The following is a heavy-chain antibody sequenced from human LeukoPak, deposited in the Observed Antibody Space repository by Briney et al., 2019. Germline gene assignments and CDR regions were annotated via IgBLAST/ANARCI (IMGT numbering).Heavy chain of an antibody. V-gene: IGHV4-38-2*02. CDR3: ARYTISNWFDP. CDR1: GYSISSGYY. CDR2: IYHSGST. Sequence: SETLSLTCTVSGYSISSGYYWGWIRQPPGKGLEWIGSIYHSGSTYYNPSLKSRVTISVDTSKNQFSLKLSSVTAADTAVYYCARYTISNWFDPWGQGTLVTVSS. J-gene: IGHJ5*02. D-gene: IGHD3-3*01.